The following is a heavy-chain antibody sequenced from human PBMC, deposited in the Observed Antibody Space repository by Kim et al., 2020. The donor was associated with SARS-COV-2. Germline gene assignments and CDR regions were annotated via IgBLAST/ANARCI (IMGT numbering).Heavy chain of an antibody. D-gene: IGHD5-12*01. CDR2: IIPIFGTA. CDR3: ARSSGWLQGPGVYNWFDP. CDR1: GGTFSSYA. Sequence: SVKVSCKASGGTFSSYAISWVRQAPGQGLEWMGGIIPIFGTANYAQKFQGRVTITADESTSTAYMELSSLRSEDTAVYYCARSSGWLQGPGVYNWFDPWGQGTLVTVSS. V-gene: IGHV1-69*13. J-gene: IGHJ5*02.